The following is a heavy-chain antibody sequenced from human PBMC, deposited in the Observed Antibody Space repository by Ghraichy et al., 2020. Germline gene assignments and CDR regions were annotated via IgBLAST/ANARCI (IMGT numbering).Heavy chain of an antibody. CDR1: GYTFTSYC. Sequence: ASVKVSCKASGYTFTSYCISWVRQAPGKGLEWMGCFSPYNGDTNYALKLQGRVTMTTDTSTSTAYMELSSLRSDDTAVYYCARDKGYGPPIPYYMYVCDKGTTVTVSS. J-gene: IGHJ6*03. CDR2: FSPYNGDT. CDR3: ARDKGYGPPIPYYMYV. V-gene: IGHV1-18*01. D-gene: IGHD5-18*01.